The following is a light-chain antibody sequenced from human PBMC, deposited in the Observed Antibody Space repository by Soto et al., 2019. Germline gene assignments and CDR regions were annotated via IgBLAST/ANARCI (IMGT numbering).Light chain of an antibody. J-gene: IGKJ1*01. V-gene: IGKV4-1*01. CDR1: QSFLYSSNNKNY. CDR2: WAS. Sequence: DIVMTQSPDSLAVSLGERATINRKSSQSFLYSSNNKNYLAWYQQKPGQPPKLLIYWASTRESGVPDRFSGSGSGTDFTLTISSLQAEDVAVYYCQQYYSTPPWTFGQGTKVDI. CDR3: QQYYSTPPWT.